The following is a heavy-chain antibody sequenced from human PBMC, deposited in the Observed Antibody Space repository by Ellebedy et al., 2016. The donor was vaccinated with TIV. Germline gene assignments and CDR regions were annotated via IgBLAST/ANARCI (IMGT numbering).Heavy chain of an antibody. J-gene: IGHJ4*02. CDR3: AKDLWLGASLESPVAY. CDR2: ISTSGGST. Sequence: GESLKISXAASGFTFSTYAMSWVRQAPGKGPEWVSAISTSGGSTYYADSVQGRFTISRDNSKNTLYLQMNSLRAEDTAIYYCAKDLWLGASLESPVAYWGQGTLVTVSS. V-gene: IGHV3-23*01. CDR1: GFTFSTYA. D-gene: IGHD6-19*01.